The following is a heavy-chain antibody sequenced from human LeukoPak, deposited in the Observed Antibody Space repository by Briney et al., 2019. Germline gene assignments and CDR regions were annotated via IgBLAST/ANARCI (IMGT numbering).Heavy chain of an antibody. Sequence: GRSLRLSCAASGFTFSTYGMHWVRQAPGKGLEWVAVISYDGSNKYYADSAKGRFTISRDDSKNTLYLQMDSLRPEDTAVYYCAKDRSSTWSFDFWGQGTLVTVSS. CDR3: AKDRSSTWSFDF. CDR2: ISYDGSNK. V-gene: IGHV3-30*18. D-gene: IGHD6-13*01. J-gene: IGHJ4*02. CDR1: GFTFSTYG.